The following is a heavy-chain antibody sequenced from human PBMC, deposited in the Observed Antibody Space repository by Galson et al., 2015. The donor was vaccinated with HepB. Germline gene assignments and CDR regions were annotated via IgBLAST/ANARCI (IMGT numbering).Heavy chain of an antibody. CDR3: AKDTDSDYEWGSYRGHRGNYFDY. V-gene: IGHV3-48*01. CDR1: GFTFNGYS. J-gene: IGHJ4*02. D-gene: IGHD3-16*02. CDR2: ISSSSSTTI. Sequence: SLRLSCAASGFTFNGYSMNWVRQAPGKGLEWLSYISSSSSTTIYYADSVMRRLTISRDNAENSVFLQMNSLRAEDTGVYYCAKDTDSDYEWGSYRGHRGNYFDYGGQGALVTVSS.